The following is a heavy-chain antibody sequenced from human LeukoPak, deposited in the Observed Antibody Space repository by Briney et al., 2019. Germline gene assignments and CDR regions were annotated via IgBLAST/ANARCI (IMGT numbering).Heavy chain of an antibody. D-gene: IGHD3-16*01. CDR2: IYPDGST. CDR1: GTSITNYY. CDR3: ARQDYWGWFAP. J-gene: IGHJ5*02. V-gene: IGHV4-4*09. Sequence: SETLSLTCTVSGTSITNYYWAWIRQAPGKGLEWIGYIYPDGSTKYNPSLKSRGAISVDTSNNQFSLKVTSMTAADTAVYYCARQDYWGWFAPWGQGTLVILSS.